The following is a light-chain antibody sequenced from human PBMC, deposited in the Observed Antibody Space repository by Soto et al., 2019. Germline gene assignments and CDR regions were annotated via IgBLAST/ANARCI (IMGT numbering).Light chain of an antibody. CDR1: QGISNF. J-gene: IGKJ5*01. CDR3: QQVKSYPIT. V-gene: IGKV1-9*01. Sequence: DIQLTQSPSFLSASVGDRVTITCRASQGISNFLVWYQQKPGKAPKVLIYAASTLQSGVPSRFSGSGSGTEFTLTVSSLQPEDFAAYYCQQVKSYPITFGQGTRLEIK. CDR2: AAS.